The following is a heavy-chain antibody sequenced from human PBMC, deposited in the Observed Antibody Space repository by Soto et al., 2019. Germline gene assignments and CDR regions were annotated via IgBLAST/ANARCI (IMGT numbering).Heavy chain of an antibody. CDR2: FYYAGST. Sequence: PSETLSLTFTFSGASISSGGYYWSWIRQHPGKGLEWIGYFYYAGSTYSNPSLKSRITISVDTSKNQFSLKLSSVTAADTAVYYCARENSGGYFRVSWFDPWGQGTLVTVS. CDR1: GASISSGGYY. J-gene: IGHJ5*02. V-gene: IGHV4-31*03. D-gene: IGHD3-22*01. CDR3: ARENSGGYFRVSWFDP.